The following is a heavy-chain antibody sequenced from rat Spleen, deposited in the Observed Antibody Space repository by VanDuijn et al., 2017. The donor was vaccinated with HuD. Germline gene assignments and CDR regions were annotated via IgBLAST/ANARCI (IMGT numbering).Heavy chain of an antibody. CDR2: ISYDGTAT. Sequence: EVQLVESGGGLVQPGRSLKLSCVGSGFTFSNYGMARVRQTPTKGLEWVASISYDGTATYYRDSVKGRFTLSRENAKSTLYLQMDSLRSEDTATYYCTQQLGDWFAYWGQGTLVTVSS. J-gene: IGHJ3*01. D-gene: IGHD1-10*01. CDR3: TQQLGDWFAY. V-gene: IGHV5-29*01. CDR1: GFTFSNYG.